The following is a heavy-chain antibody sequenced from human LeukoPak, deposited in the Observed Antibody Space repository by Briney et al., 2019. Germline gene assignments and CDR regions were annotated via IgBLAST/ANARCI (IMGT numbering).Heavy chain of an antibody. Sequence: SETLSLTCTVSGGSISSSSYYWGWIRQPPGKGLEWIGSIYYSGSTYYNPSLKSRVTISVDTSKNQFSLKLSSVTAADTAVYYCAREHEAQNGAYRVIDYWGQGTVVTVSS. D-gene: IGHD2-8*01. CDR3: AREHEAQNGAYRVIDY. CDR1: GGSISSSSYY. CDR2: IYYSGST. J-gene: IGHJ4*02. V-gene: IGHV4-39*07.